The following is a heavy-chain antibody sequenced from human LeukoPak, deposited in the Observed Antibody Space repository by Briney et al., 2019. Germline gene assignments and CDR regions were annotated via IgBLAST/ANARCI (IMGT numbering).Heavy chain of an antibody. V-gene: IGHV3-66*01. CDR3: ARERGGHYYDSSGYYFFDI. CDR1: GFTVSSNY. D-gene: IGHD3-22*01. CDR2: IYSGGST. Sequence: GGSLRLSCAASGFTVSSNYMSWVRQAPGKGLEWVSVIYSGGSTYYADSVKGRFTISRDNSKNTLYLQMNSLRAEDTAVYYCARERGGHYYDSSGYYFFDIWGQGTMVTVSS. J-gene: IGHJ3*02.